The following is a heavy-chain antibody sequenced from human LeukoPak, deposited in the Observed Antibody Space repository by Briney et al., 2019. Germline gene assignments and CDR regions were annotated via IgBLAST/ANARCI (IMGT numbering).Heavy chain of an antibody. Sequence: SETLSLTCAVYGGSFSGYYWSWIRQPPGKGLEWIGEINHSGSTNYNPSLKSRVTISVDTSKNQFSLKLSSVTAADTAVYYCARLYWWIQLWSNWFDPWGQGTLVTVSS. D-gene: IGHD5-18*01. CDR2: INHSGST. V-gene: IGHV4-34*01. CDR1: GGSFSGYY. CDR3: ARLYWWIQLWSNWFDP. J-gene: IGHJ5*02.